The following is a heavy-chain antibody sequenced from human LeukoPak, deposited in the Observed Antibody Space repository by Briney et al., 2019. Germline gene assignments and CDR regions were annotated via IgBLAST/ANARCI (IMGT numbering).Heavy chain of an antibody. CDR2: IWYDGSNK. D-gene: IGHD2-15*01. CDR1: GFTFSSYG. V-gene: IGHV3-33*01. Sequence: TGGSLRLSCAASGFTFSSYGMHWVRQAPGKGLEWVAVIWYDGSNKYYADSVKGRFTISRDNSKNTLYLQMNSLRAEDTAVYYCAREGCSGGSCYKRDTRGWDYYYGMDVWGQGTTVTVSS. J-gene: IGHJ6*02. CDR3: AREGCSGGSCYKRDTRGWDYYYGMDV.